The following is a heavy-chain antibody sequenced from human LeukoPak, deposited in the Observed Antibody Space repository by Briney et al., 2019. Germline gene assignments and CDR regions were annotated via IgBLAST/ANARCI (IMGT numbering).Heavy chain of an antibody. Sequence: GGSLRLSCAASGFSFSSFEMNWVRQGPGEGLEWGSNISPSGSTKYYADSVKGRFTVTRDNAKNSLYLQMNSLRAGDTGVYYCTKLAVASADSWGQGTLVTVSS. CDR3: TKLAVASADS. CDR2: ISPSGSTK. CDR1: GFSFSSFE. V-gene: IGHV3-48*03. D-gene: IGHD6-19*01. J-gene: IGHJ4*02.